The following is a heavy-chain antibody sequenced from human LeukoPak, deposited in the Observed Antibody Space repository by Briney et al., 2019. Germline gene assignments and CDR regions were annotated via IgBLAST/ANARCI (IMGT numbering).Heavy chain of an antibody. D-gene: IGHD3-16*01. CDR1: GGSISSYY. J-gene: IGHJ6*02. Sequence: PSETLSLTCTVSGGSISSYYWSWIRQPPGKGLEWIGYIYYSGSTNYNPSLKSRVTISVDTSKNQFSLKLSSVTAADTAVYYCARGHRLSNYDYVWGSPHLAHYYYYGMDVWGQGITVTVSS. CDR2: IYYSGST. CDR3: ARGHRLSNYDYVWGSPHLAHYYYYGMDV. V-gene: IGHV4-59*12.